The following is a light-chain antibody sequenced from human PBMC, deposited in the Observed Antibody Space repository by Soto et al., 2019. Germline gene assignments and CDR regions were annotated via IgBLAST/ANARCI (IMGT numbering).Light chain of an antibody. Sequence: DIQMTQSLSTLSASVGDRVTITCRASQSISSWLAWYQQKPGKAPKLLIYDASSLESGVPSRFSGSGSGTEFTLTISSLQPDDFATYYCQQYNSYSWTFGQGTKVDI. V-gene: IGKV1-5*01. J-gene: IGKJ1*01. CDR1: QSISSW. CDR3: QQYNSYSWT. CDR2: DAS.